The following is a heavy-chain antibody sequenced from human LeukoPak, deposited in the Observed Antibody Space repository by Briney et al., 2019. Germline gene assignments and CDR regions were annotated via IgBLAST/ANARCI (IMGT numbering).Heavy chain of an antibody. V-gene: IGHV4-38-2*02. CDR2: IYHSGST. D-gene: IGHD4-17*01. CDR3: ARGGRLVTTPFDY. Sequence: SETLSLTCTVSGGSISSYYWSWIRQPPGKGLEWIGSIYHSGSTYYNPSLNSRVTISLDTSKNQFSLKLRSVTAADTAVYYCARGGRLVTTPFDYWGQGTLVTVSS. CDR1: GGSISSYY. J-gene: IGHJ4*02.